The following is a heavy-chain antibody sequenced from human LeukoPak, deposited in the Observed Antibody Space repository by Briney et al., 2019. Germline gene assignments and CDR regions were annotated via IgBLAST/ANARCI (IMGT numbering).Heavy chain of an antibody. J-gene: IGHJ4*02. CDR2: ISYSSSPI. V-gene: IGHV3-48*02. D-gene: IGHD1-14*01. Sequence: GGSLRLSCSASGFTFSSYSMTWVRQAPGKGLEWISYISYSSSPIYYADSVKGRFTISRDNAKNSLYLQMNSLRDEDTAVYYCTRGTNCDYWGQGTLVTVSS. CDR3: TRGTNCDY. CDR1: GFTFSSYS.